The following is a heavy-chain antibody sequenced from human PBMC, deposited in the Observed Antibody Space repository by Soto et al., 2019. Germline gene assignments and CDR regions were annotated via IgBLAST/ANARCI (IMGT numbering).Heavy chain of an antibody. V-gene: IGHV3-30*18. J-gene: IGHJ6*01. Sequence: QKHLVESGGGVVQPGRSLRLSCVASGFTLGNYGMHWVRRAPGKGLEWVALMSYDGSVQYYGDSVKGRFTISRDPSKNTLYLQITSLRVEDTAVYFSAEDLPPVVPAEKRKYFSYTAMDVWGQGATVTVSS. D-gene: IGHD2-2*01. CDR3: AEDLPPVVPAEKRKYFSYTAMDV. CDR2: MSYDGSVQ. CDR1: GFTLGNYG.